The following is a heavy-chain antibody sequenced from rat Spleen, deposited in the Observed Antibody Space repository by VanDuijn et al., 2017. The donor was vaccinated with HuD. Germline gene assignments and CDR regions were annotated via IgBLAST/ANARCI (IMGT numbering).Heavy chain of an antibody. J-gene: IGHJ2*01. CDR1: GFTFNDHF. CDR2: ISYDGSST. V-gene: IGHV5-7*01. CDR3: ARHDTYSHYFDY. Sequence: EVQLVESGGGLVQPGRSMKLSCAASGFTFNDHFMAWVRQAPTKGLEWVAYISYDGSSTYYRDSVKGRFTISRDNAKSTLYLQMDSLRSEDTATYYCARHDTYSHYFDYWGQGVMVTVSS. D-gene: IGHD2-1*01.